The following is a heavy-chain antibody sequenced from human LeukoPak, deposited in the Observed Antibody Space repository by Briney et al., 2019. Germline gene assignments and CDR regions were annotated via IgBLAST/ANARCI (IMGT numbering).Heavy chain of an antibody. CDR2: IYHTGST. V-gene: IGHV4-38-2*02. CDR3: GYYDSSGRLSS. CDR1: GYSIDSGYY. D-gene: IGHD3-22*01. Sequence: SETLSLTCTVSGYSIDSGYYWGWIRQPPGKGLEWVGSIYHTGSTYYNPSLESRLTILLDTSKNHFSLRLNSVTAADTAVYFCGYYDSSGRLSSWGQGTLVAVSS. J-gene: IGHJ5*02.